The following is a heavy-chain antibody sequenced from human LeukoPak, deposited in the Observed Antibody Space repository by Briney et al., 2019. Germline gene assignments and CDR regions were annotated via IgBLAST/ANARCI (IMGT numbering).Heavy chain of an antibody. CDR2: ISSSSDYI. CDR3: ASARYYWYGMDV. CDR1: GFTFSSYI. J-gene: IGHJ6*02. V-gene: IGHV3-21*04. Sequence: PGGSLRLSCAASGFTFSSYIMNWVRQAPGKGLEWVSSISSSSDYIYYVDSVKGRFTISRDNAKNSLYLQMNSLRAEDTAVYYCASARYYWYGMDVWGQGTTVTVSS.